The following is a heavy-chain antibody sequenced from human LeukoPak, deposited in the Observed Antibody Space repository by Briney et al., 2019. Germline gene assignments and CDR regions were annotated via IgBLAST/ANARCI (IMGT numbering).Heavy chain of an antibody. D-gene: IGHD3-10*01. CDR2: IWYDGSNK. V-gene: IGHV3-33*06. CDR3: AKAFGSGSYKYMDV. J-gene: IGHJ6*03. CDR1: GFTFSSYG. Sequence: GRSLRLSCAASGFTFSSYGMHWVRQAPGKGLEWVAVIWYDGSNKYYADSVKGLFTISRDNSKNTLYLQMNSLRAEDTAVYYCAKAFGSGSYKYMDVWGKGTTVTVSS.